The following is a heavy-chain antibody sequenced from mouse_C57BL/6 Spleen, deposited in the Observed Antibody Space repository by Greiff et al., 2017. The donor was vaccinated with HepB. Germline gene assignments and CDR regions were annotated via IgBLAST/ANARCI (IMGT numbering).Heavy chain of an antibody. D-gene: IGHD1-1*01. CDR2: IYPGSGST. CDR3: ARSGHYYGSAFDY. J-gene: IGHJ2*01. Sequence: QVQLQQPGAELVKPGASVKMSCKASGYTFTSYWITWVKQRPGQGLEWIGDIYPGSGSTNYNEKFKSKATLTVDTSSSTAYMQLSSLTSEDSAVYYRARSGHYYGSAFDYWGQGTTLTVSS. V-gene: IGHV1-55*01. CDR1: GYTFTSYW.